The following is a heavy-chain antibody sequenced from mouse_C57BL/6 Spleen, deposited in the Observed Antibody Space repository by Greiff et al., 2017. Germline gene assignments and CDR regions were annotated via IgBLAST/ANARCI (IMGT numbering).Heavy chain of an antibody. V-gene: IGHV6-3*01. D-gene: IGHD1-1*01. CDR2: IRLKSDNYAT. CDR1: GFTFRNSW. J-gene: IGHJ1*03. CDR3: TDYGSSYWYFDV. Sequence: EVKVVESGGGLVQPGGSMKLSCVSSGFTFRNSWMNLFRQSPERGLELVAQIRLKSDNYATHYAESVKGRFTISRDDSKSSVYLQMNNLRAEDTGIYYCTDYGSSYWYFDVWGTGTTVTVSS.